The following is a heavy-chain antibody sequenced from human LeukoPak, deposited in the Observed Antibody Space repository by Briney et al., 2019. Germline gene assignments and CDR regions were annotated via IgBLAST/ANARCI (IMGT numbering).Heavy chain of an antibody. CDR2: IWYDGSNK. J-gene: IGHJ4*02. D-gene: IGHD2-21*02. V-gene: IGHV3-33*01. CDR3: ATSAHIEVGTAPPPDY. CDR1: GFTFNRFG. Sequence: GRSLRLSCATSGFTFNRFGMHWVRQAPGKGLEWVAVIWYDGSNKDYADSVKGRFTISRDNSRNTLYLQMSGLRAEDTAVYYCATSAHIEVGTAPPPDYWGQGTLVTVTS.